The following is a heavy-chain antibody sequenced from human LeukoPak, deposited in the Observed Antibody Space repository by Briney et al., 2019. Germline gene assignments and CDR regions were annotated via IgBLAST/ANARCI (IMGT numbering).Heavy chain of an antibody. CDR2: VYYTGST. CDR3: ARIGRWFGEFPWFDP. D-gene: IGHD3-10*01. CDR1: GDFITAYY. Sequence: SETLSLTCAVSGDFITAYYWSWIRQPPGKGLEWIGYVYYTGSTEYNPSLKSRVTISVDTSKNQFSLKLSSVTAADTAVYYCARIGRWFGEFPWFDPWGQGTLVTVSS. J-gene: IGHJ5*02. V-gene: IGHV4-59*12.